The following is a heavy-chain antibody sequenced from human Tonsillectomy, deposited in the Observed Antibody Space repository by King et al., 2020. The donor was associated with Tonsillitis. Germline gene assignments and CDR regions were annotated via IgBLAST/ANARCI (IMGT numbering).Heavy chain of an antibody. CDR1: GFTFSSYA. Sequence: VKLVESGGGVVQPGRSLRLSCAASGFTFSSYAMHWVRQAPGKGLEWVAVISYDGSNKYYADSVKGRFTISRDNSKNTLYLQMNSLRAEDTAVYYCAREELIVVVMFFDYWGQGTLVTVSS. V-gene: IGHV3-30*01. J-gene: IGHJ4*02. CDR2: ISYDGSNK. CDR3: AREELIVVVMFFDY. D-gene: IGHD3-22*01.